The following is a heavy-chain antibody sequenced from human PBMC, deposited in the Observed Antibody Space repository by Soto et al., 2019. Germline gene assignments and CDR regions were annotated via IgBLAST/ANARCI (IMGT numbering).Heavy chain of an antibody. V-gene: IGHV1-3*01. J-gene: IGHJ4*02. CDR3: ARSSGGGSYWINFDY. CDR2: INASDGST. CDR1: GYTFTSYA. Sequence: ASVKVSCKASGYTFTSYAMHWVRQAPGQRLEWMGWINASDGSTKYSQKFQGRVTMTRDTSTSTVYMELSSLRSEDTAVYYCARSSGGGSYWINFDYWGQGTLVTVSS. D-gene: IGHD1-26*01.